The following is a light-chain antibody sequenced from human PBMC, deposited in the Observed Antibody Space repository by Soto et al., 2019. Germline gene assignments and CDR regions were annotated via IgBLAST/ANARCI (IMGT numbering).Light chain of an antibody. Sequence: DVVMTQSPLSPAVTLGQPASISCRSSQSLVYSDGNTYLNWFQQRPGQSPRRLIYRVSNRDSGVPERFSGSGSGTDFTLKISRVEAEDVGLYYCMQGTHWPYTFGQGTKLEIK. CDR1: QSLVYSDGNTY. V-gene: IGKV2-30*01. CDR3: MQGTHWPYT. CDR2: RVS. J-gene: IGKJ2*01.